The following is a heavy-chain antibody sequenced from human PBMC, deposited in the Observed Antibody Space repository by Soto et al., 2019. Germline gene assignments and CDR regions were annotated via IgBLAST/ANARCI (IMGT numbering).Heavy chain of an antibody. D-gene: IGHD5-18*01. CDR2: IFYSGST. CDR1: GGSISNYY. Sequence: SETLSLTCTVSGGSISNYYLSWIRQPPGRGLEWIGHIFYSGSTNYNPALKSRVTISVDTSKSQFSLKLSSVTAADTAVYYCAKDSGYNYGYFRWFDPWGQGTLVTVSS. CDR3: AKDSGYNYGYFRWFDP. V-gene: IGHV4-59*01. J-gene: IGHJ5*02.